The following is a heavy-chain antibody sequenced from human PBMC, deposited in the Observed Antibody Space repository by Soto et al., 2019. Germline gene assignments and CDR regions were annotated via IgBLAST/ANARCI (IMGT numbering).Heavy chain of an antibody. CDR1: GGSTKIYG. D-gene: IGHD4-17*01. V-gene: IGHV4-59*01. CDR2: VYHSGTT. CDR3: ARMKGEYGRVDP. J-gene: IGHJ5*02. Sequence: SETLSLTGTLSGGSTKIYGCSWIRQSPWKGLEWIGYVYHSGTTNYNPSLKSRVTISIETSKNQFSLELNSITAADAAVYYCARMKGEYGRVDPWGQGTLVTVSS.